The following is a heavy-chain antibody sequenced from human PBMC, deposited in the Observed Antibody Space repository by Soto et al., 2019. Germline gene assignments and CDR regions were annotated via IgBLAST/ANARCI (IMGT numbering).Heavy chain of an antibody. D-gene: IGHD3-10*01. J-gene: IGHJ4*02. Sequence: EVQLLESGGGLVQPGGSLRLSCAASGFTFNAYAMSWVRQAPGMGLEWVSGISVGGGSTYYADSVKGRFTISRDNSKNTLYRQMNSLRAEDTAVYYCARDGSRWGQGTLVTVSS. CDR1: GFTFNAYA. CDR2: ISVGGGST. CDR3: ARDGSR. V-gene: IGHV3-23*01.